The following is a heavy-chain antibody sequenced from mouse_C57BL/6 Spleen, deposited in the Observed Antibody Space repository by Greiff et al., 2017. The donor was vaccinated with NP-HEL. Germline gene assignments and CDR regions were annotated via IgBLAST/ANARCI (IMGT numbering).Heavy chain of an antibody. Sequence: QVQLQQPGAELVKPGASGYTFTSYWMHWVKQRPGQGLEWIGMIHPNSGSTNYNEKFKSKAILTVDKSSSTAYMQLSSLTSEDSAVYYCASNYGYFDVWGTGTTVTVSS. CDR2: IHPNSGST. J-gene: IGHJ1*03. V-gene: IGHV1-64*01. CDR1: GYTFTSYW. CDR3: ASNYGYFDV.